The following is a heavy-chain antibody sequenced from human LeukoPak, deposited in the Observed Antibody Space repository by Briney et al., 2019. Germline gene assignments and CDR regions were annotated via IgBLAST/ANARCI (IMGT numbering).Heavy chain of an antibody. D-gene: IGHD6-13*01. CDR1: GGSFSSGSYS. J-gene: IGHJ4*02. CDR3: ARVTLYSSTWYFDY. V-gene: IGHV4-61*02. Sequence: PSETLSLTCTVSGGSFSSGSYSWNWVRQPAGKGLEWIGRIYTSGSTNCNPSLKSRVTISVDTSKTQFSLKLSSVTAADTAVYYCARVTLYSSTWYFDYWGQGTLVTVSS. CDR2: IYTSGST.